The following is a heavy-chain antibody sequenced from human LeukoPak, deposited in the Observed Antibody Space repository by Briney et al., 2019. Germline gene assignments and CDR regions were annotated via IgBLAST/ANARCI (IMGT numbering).Heavy chain of an antibody. D-gene: IGHD6-6*01. CDR2: ISGSGGST. CDR3: AKYRARFYYFDY. V-gene: IGHV3-23*01. Sequence: PGGSLRLSCAASGFTFSSYAMSWVRQAPGKGLEWVSAISGSGGSTYHADSVKGRFTISRDNSKNTLYLQMNSLRAEDTAVYYCAKYRARFYYFDYWGQGTLVTVSS. J-gene: IGHJ4*02. CDR1: GFTFSSYA.